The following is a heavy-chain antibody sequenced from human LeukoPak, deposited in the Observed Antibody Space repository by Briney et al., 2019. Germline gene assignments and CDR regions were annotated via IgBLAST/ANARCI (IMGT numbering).Heavy chain of an antibody. Sequence: ASVKVSCTASGYTFTGYYMQWVRQAPGQGLEWMGWINTNTGNPTYAQGFTGRFVFSLDTSVNTAYLQISSLKAEDTAVYYCARQGPGYCGGTSCYGVAYWGQGTLVTVSS. V-gene: IGHV7-4-1*02. CDR3: ARQGPGYCGGTSCYGVAY. D-gene: IGHD2-2*01. CDR1: GYTFTGYY. CDR2: INTNTGNP. J-gene: IGHJ4*02.